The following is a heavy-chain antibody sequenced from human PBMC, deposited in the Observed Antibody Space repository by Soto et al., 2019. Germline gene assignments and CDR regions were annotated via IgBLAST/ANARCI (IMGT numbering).Heavy chain of an antibody. V-gene: IGHV1-18*01. CDR2: ISADNGNT. CDR1: GYTFTSYG. J-gene: IGHJ4*02. CDR3: ARDRGTWILSPLDY. Sequence: ASVKVSCKASGYTFTSYGISWVRQAPGQGLEGMGGISADNGNTNYAQKLQGRVTMTTDTSTSTAYMELRSLRSNDTAVYYCARDRGTWILSPLDYWGQGTLVTVSS. D-gene: IGHD2-2*03.